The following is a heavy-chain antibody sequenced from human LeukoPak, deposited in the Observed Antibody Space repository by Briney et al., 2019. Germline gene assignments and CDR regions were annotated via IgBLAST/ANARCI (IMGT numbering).Heavy chain of an antibody. CDR3: AKDLYLWYFDY. CDR1: GFTFSTYA. V-gene: IGHV3-23*01. CDR2: ITGSGGST. D-gene: IGHD2-2*01. Sequence: GGSLRLSCAASGFTFSTYAMSWVRQAPGKGLEWVSAITGSGGSTYYADSVRGRFTISRDNSKNTLYLQVNSLRAEDAAVYYCAKDLYLWYFDYWGQGTLVTVSS. J-gene: IGHJ4*02.